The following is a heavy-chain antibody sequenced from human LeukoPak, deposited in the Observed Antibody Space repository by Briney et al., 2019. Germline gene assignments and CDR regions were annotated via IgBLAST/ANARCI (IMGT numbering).Heavy chain of an antibody. J-gene: IGHJ4*02. CDR1: GDSVSSNRAA. V-gene: IGHV6-1*01. CDR2: TYYRSKWKS. CDR3: ARGNFFDY. Sequence: SQTLSLTCAISGDSVSSNRAAWNWLRQSPSRGLEWLGRTYYRSKWKSDYAVSVKSRITINPDTSKNQFSLQLNSMTPGDAAVYYCARGNFFDYWGQGTLVTVSS.